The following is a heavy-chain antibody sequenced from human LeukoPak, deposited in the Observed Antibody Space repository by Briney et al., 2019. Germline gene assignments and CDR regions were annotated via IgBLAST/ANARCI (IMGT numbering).Heavy chain of an antibody. CDR2: INPNSGGT. Sequence: ASVKVSCKASGYTFTGYYMHWVRQAPGQGLEWMGWINPNSGGTNYAQKFQGRVTMTRDTSISTAYMELSRLRSDDTAVYYCARDLEYYGSGSYRPDYWGQGTLVTVSS. V-gene: IGHV1-2*02. CDR1: GYTFTGYY. D-gene: IGHD3-10*01. CDR3: ARDLEYYGSGSYRPDY. J-gene: IGHJ4*02.